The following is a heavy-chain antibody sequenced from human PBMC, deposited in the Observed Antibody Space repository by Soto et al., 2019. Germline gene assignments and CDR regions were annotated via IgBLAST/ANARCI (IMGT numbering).Heavy chain of an antibody. J-gene: IGHJ5*02. V-gene: IGHV6-1*01. CDR3: AKGDNLGPKTGYAFNP. CDR2: TYFRSKWYN. CDR1: GDSVSSNTAS. Sequence: SQTLSLTCAISGDSVSSNTASWNWIRQSPSRGLEWLGRTYFRSKWYNDYAVSVKSRIIINPCTSNNQFSLQLNSVTPEDTAVYFCAKGDNLGPKTGYAFNPWGQGIMVTVSS. D-gene: IGHD5-12*01.